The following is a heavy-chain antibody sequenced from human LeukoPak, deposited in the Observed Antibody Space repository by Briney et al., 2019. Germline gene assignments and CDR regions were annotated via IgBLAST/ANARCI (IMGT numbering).Heavy chain of an antibody. J-gene: IGHJ4*02. V-gene: IGHV4-4*07. CDR3: ARDFIYRYGSANYYWFFR. CDR1: GGSISSYY. CDR2: IYTSGST. Sequence: PSETLSRTCTVSGGSISSYYWSWIRQPAGKGLEWIGRIYTSGSTNYNPSLKSRVTMSVDTSKNQFSLKLSSVTAADTAVYYCARDFIYRYGSANYYWFFRWGQGTLVSLSP. D-gene: IGHD3-10*01.